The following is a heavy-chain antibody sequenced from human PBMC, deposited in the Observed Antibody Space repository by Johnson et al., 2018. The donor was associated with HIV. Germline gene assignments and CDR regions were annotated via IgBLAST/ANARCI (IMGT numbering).Heavy chain of an antibody. CDR2: IYSGGST. Sequence: VQLVESGGGLVQPGGSLRLSCAASGFTVSSNYMSWVRQAPGKGLEWVSVIYSGGSTYYADSVKGRFTISRDNSKDTLYLKMNSLRAEDTAVYYCARAGDDDAVHIWGQGTMLTVT. D-gene: IGHD3-16*01. J-gene: IGHJ3*02. CDR3: ARAGDDDAVHI. CDR1: GFTVSSNY. V-gene: IGHV3-66*01.